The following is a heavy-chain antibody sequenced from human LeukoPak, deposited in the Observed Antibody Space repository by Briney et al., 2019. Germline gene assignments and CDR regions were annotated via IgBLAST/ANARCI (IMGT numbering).Heavy chain of an antibody. CDR2: ISRSGSFI. J-gene: IGHJ6*03. CDR3: ARTFYDISTGYYPTGYMDV. Sequence: GGSLRLSCAASGFTFSDYYMSWIRQAPGKGLEWVSYISRSGSFISYTDSVKGRFTISRDNAKNSLYLQMNSLRAEDTALYYCARTFYDISTGYYPTGYMDVWGKGTTVTVSS. CDR1: GFTFSDYY. V-gene: IGHV3-11*01. D-gene: IGHD3-9*01.